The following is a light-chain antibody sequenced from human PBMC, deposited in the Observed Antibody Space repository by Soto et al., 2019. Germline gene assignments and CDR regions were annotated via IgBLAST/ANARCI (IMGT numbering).Light chain of an antibody. J-gene: IGKJ1*01. Sequence: EIVMTQSPATLSVSPWGRATLSCRASQSISDTLAWYQQKPGQAPRLLIHGASTRAPGFPARFSGSGSGTDFTLTITRLEPEDFAVYYCQQYGSSPVTFGQGTKVDIK. CDR2: GAS. CDR1: QSISDT. V-gene: IGKV3-15*01. CDR3: QQYGSSPVT.